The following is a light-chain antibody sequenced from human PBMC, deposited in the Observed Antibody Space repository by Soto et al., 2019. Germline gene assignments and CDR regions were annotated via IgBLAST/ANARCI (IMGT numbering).Light chain of an antibody. CDR3: SSYTITNILSYV. Sequence: QSALTQPASVSGSPGQSITISCTGTSSDVGGYEFVSWYQQHPGKAPKLLIYEVSNRPSGVSHRFSGSKSGNTASLTISGLQAEDEADYYCSSYTITNILSYVFGTGTKVTVL. CDR1: SSDVGGYEF. V-gene: IGLV2-14*01. J-gene: IGLJ1*01. CDR2: EVS.